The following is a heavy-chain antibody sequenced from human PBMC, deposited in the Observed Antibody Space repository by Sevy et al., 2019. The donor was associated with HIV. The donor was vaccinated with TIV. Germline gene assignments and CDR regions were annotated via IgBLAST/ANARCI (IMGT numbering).Heavy chain of an antibody. D-gene: IGHD2-2*01. Sequence: ASVKVSCKASGYTFTGYYMHWVRQAPGQGLEWMGWINPNSGGTNYAQKFQGRVTMTRDTSISTAYMELSRLRSDDTAVYYCARATKKDIVVVPAAIFDLNYYYYMDVWGKGTTVTVSS. CDR3: ARATKKDIVVVPAAIFDLNYYYYMDV. CDR1: GYTFTGYY. CDR2: INPNSGGT. J-gene: IGHJ6*03. V-gene: IGHV1-2*02.